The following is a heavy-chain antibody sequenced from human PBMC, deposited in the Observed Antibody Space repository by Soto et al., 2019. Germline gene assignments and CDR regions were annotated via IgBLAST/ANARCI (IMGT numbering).Heavy chain of an antibody. D-gene: IGHD3-3*01. J-gene: IGHJ6*02. CDR3: AKDTLPIFGGLEV. CDR2: SSFDGDNT. CDR1: GFAFSYYG. Sequence: GGSLRLSCAASGFAFSYYGMHCVRQAPGKGLEGVGVSSFDGDNTYYADFVEGRFTISRDSSKNTLFLQMNSLRAEDTAVYSCAKDTLPIFGGLEVWGQGTTVTVSS. V-gene: IGHV3-30*18.